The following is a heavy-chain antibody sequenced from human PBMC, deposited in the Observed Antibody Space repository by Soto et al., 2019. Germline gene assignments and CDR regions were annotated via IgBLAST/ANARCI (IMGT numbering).Heavy chain of an antibody. CDR2: INHSGST. V-gene: IGHV4-34*01. D-gene: IGHD3-3*01. Sequence: QVQLQQWGAGLLKPSETLSLTCAVYGGSFSGYYWSWIRQPPGKGLEWIGEINHSGSTNYNPSLKRRVTISVDTSKNQFSLKLSSVTAADTAVYYCARSTIGLAWFDPWGQGTLVTVSS. J-gene: IGHJ5*02. CDR3: ARSTIGLAWFDP. CDR1: GGSFSGYY.